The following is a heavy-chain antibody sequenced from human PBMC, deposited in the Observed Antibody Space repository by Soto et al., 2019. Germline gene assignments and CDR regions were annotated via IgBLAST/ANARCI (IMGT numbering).Heavy chain of an antibody. D-gene: IGHD4-4*01. V-gene: IGHV3-11*06. Sequence: GGSLRLSSAASGFTFSDYYMSWMRQAPGKGLEWVSCISSSSSYTNYADSVKGRFTISRDNAKNSLYLQMNSLRAEDTAVFYCARVQDYTQNSHFDYWGQATMSTVSS. CDR1: GFTFSDYY. CDR3: ARVQDYTQNSHFDY. CDR2: ISSSSSYT. J-gene: IGHJ4*02.